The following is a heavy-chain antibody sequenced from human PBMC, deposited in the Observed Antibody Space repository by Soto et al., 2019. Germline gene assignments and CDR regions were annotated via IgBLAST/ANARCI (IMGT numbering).Heavy chain of an antibody. V-gene: IGHV3-11*05. CDR3: ARDSDYGDYFFGY. Sequence: GGSLRLSCAASGFTFGNHYMSWIRQAPGQGLEWISYISGSATYTGYADSVKGRFTISRDNAKNSLYLHMNSLKTEDTATYYCARDSDYGDYFFGYWGHGTPVTVSS. D-gene: IGHD4-17*01. J-gene: IGHJ4*01. CDR1: GFTFGNHY. CDR2: ISGSATYT.